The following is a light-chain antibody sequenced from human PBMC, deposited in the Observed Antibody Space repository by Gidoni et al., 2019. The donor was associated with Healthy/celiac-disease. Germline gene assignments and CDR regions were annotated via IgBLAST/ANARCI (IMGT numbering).Light chain of an antibody. CDR1: LSISSY. J-gene: IGKJ4*01. V-gene: IGKV1-39*01. Sequence: DIQMTQTPSSLSASVGDRVTITCPASLSISSYLKWYQQKQGKARKLLIYAASRLQSGVPSRFSGSGSGTDFTLTISSLQPEDFATYYYQRSYSTPLNTFGEXTKVEIK. CDR2: AAS. CDR3: QRSYSTPLNT.